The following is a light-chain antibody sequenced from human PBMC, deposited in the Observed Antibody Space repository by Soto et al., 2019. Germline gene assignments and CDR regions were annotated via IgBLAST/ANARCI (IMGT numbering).Light chain of an antibody. CDR3: QQYNTYSKT. J-gene: IGKJ1*01. CDR1: QSISNW. V-gene: IGKV1-5*01. Sequence: DIQMTQSPSTLSAYVGDRLTITCRASQSISNWLAWYQQRPGKAPKLLIFDASSLESGVPSRFSGSGSGTEFNLTISRLQPDDFATYYCQQYNTYSKTVGQGTKVDSK. CDR2: DAS.